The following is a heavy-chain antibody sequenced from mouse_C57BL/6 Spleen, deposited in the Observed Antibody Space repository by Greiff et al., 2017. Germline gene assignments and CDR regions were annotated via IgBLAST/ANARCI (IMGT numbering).Heavy chain of an antibody. Sequence: QVQLKQSGAELARPGASVKLSCKASGYTFTSYGISWVKQRTGQGLEWIGEIYPRSGNTYYNEKFKGKATLTADKSSSTAYMELRSLTSEDSAVYFCARDSNGYFDVWGTGTTVTVSS. D-gene: IGHD2-5*01. CDR2: IYPRSGNT. CDR3: ARDSNGYFDV. CDR1: GYTFTSYG. V-gene: IGHV1-81*01. J-gene: IGHJ1*03.